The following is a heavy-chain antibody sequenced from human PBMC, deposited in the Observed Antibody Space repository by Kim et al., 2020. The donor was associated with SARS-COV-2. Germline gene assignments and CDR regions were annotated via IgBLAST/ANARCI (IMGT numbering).Heavy chain of an antibody. CDR3: ARVDYDSSFEKAFDV. D-gene: IGHD3-22*01. Sequence: ASVKVSCKGSGYRFRNYGVTWVRQAPGQGLEWMGWISGYNGDTEYAEKLQGRVTMTTDTSTTTAHMELRSLTSDDTAVYYCARVDYDSSFEKAFDVWGQGTMVVVTS. J-gene: IGHJ3*01. CDR2: ISGYNGDT. CDR1: GYRFRNYG. V-gene: IGHV1-18*01.